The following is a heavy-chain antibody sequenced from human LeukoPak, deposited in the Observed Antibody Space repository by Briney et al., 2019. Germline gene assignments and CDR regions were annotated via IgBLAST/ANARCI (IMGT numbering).Heavy chain of an antibody. D-gene: IGHD3-9*01. J-gene: IGHJ3*02. CDR3: ARVGYDILTGYKPISDAFDI. Sequence: ASVKVSCKASGYTFTSYDINWVRQATGQGLEWRGWMNPNSGNTGYAQKFQRRVTMTRNTSISTAYMELSSVRSGDTAVYYCARVGYDILTGYKPISDAFDIWGQGTMVTVSS. CDR1: GYTFTSYD. CDR2: MNPNSGNT. V-gene: IGHV1-8*01.